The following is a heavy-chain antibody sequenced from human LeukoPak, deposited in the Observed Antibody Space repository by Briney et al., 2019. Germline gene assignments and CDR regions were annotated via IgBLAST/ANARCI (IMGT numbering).Heavy chain of an antibody. CDR3: AEVGATGY. J-gene: IGHJ4*02. V-gene: IGHV4-59*01. CDR2: IYYSGST. Sequence: SETLSLTCTVSGGSLSITTWSWIRQPPGKGLEWIGYIYYSGSTNYNPSLKSRVTISVDTSKNQFSLKLSSVTAADTAVYYCAEVGATGYWGQGTLVTVSS. D-gene: IGHD1-26*01. CDR1: GGSLSITT.